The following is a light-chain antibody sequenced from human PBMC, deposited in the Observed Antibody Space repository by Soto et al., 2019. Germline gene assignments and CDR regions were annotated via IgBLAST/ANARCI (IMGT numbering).Light chain of an antibody. CDR1: SSAVGGYNY. CDR3: SSYTSSTTPVV. V-gene: IGLV2-14*01. J-gene: IGLJ2*01. CDR2: DVS. Sequence: QSALTQPASVSGSPGQSITISCTGTSSAVGGYNYVSWYQQHPGKAPKLMIYDVSNRPSGVSNRFSGSKSGNTASLTISGLQAEDEADYYCSSYTSSTTPVVFGGGTKVTVL.